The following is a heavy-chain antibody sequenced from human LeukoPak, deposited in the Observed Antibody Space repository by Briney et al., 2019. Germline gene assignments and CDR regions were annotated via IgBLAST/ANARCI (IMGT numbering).Heavy chain of an antibody. Sequence: SETLSLTCAVYGGSFSGYYWSWIRQPPGKGLEWIGEINHSGSTNYNPSLKSRVTISVDTSKNQFSLKLSSVTAANTAVYYCARGGIAAGGIFVYYFDSWGQGTLVTVS. D-gene: IGHD6-13*01. J-gene: IGHJ4*02. CDR2: INHSGST. CDR3: ARGGIAAGGIFVYYFDS. CDR1: GGSFSGYY. V-gene: IGHV4-34*01.